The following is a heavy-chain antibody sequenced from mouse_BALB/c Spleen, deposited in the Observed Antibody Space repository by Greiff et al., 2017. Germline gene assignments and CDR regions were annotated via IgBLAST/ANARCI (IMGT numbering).Heavy chain of an antibody. Sequence: QVTLKESGPGILQPSQTLSLTCSFSGFSLSTSGMGVSWIRQPSGKGLEWLAHIYWDDDKRYNPSLKSRLTISKDTSSNQVFLKITSVDTADTATYYCARRKAGSWFAYWGQGTLVTVSA. V-gene: IGHV8-12*01. CDR1: GFSLSTSGMG. CDR3: ARRKAGSWFAY. J-gene: IGHJ3*01. CDR2: IYWDDDK. D-gene: IGHD4-1*01.